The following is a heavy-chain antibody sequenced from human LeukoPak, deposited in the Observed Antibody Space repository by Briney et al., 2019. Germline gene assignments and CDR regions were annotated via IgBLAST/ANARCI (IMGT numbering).Heavy chain of an antibody. Sequence: SETLSLTCTVSGGSISTYYWSWIRQPPGKALEWIGCIYYSGSTNYNPSLKSRVTISVDTSKKQFSLKLSSVTAADTAVYYCAREYYYDSSGYYPPHAFDIWGQGTMVTVSS. D-gene: IGHD3-22*01. CDR1: GGSISTYY. CDR2: IYYSGST. CDR3: AREYYYDSSGYYPPHAFDI. V-gene: IGHV4-59*01. J-gene: IGHJ3*02.